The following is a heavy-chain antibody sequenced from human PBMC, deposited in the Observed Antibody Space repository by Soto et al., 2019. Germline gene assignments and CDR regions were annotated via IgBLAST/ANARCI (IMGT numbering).Heavy chain of an antibody. Sequence: QVQLVESGGGVVQPGRSLRLSCAASGFTFSNYAMHWVRQAPGKGLEWVAVISYDGNNKYYEDSVKGRFTISRDNSKNTLYLQMNSLRAEDAAVYYCARHSSGYYFAYWGQGTLVTVSS. CDR3: ARHSSGYYFAY. D-gene: IGHD3-22*01. V-gene: IGHV3-30-3*01. CDR2: ISYDGNNK. J-gene: IGHJ4*02. CDR1: GFTFSNYA.